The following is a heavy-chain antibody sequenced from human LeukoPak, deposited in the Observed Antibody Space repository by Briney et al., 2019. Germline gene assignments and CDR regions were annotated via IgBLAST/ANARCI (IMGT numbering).Heavy chain of an antibody. Sequence: PGGSLRLSCAASGFTFSSYWMSWDRQAPGKGLEWVANIKQDGSEKYYVDSVKGRFTISRDNAKNSLYLQMNSLRAEDTAVYYCARLWYSSSSPWFDPWGQGTLVTVSS. CDR1: GFTFSSYW. CDR2: IKQDGSEK. J-gene: IGHJ5*02. CDR3: ARLWYSSSSPWFDP. D-gene: IGHD6-6*01. V-gene: IGHV3-7*03.